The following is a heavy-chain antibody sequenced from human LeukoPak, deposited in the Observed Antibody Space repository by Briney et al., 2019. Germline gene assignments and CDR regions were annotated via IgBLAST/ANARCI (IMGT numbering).Heavy chain of an antibody. CDR2: ISAYNGNT. J-gene: IGHJ5*02. CDR3: ARGNIATRRGENWYDP. CDR1: GYTFTSYG. V-gene: IGHV1-18*01. Sequence: GASVKVSCKASGYTFTSYGISWVRQAPGQGLEWMGWISAYNGNTNYAQKLQGRVTMTTDTSTSTAYMELSSLRSDDTAVFYCARGNIATRRGENWYDPWGQGTLVTVSS. D-gene: IGHD6-6*01.